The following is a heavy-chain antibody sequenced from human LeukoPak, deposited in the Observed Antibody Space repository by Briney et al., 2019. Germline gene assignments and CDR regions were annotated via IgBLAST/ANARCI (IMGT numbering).Heavy chain of an antibody. V-gene: IGHV1-8*01. CDR3: ARAEASRSSGKILGY. CDR2: MNPNSGNT. CDR1: GYTFTGYD. D-gene: IGHD1-26*01. Sequence: GASVKVSCKASGYTFTGYDINGVRQATGEGRGCMGWMNPNSGNTAYAEKFQGRVTMTRNTSISTAYMELSSLTSEDTAVYYCARAEASRSSGKILGYWGQGTLVTVSS. J-gene: IGHJ4*02.